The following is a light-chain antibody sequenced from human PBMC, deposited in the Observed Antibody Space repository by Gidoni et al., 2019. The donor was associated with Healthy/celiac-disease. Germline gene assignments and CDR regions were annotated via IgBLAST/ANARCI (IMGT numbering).Light chain of an antibody. CDR2: SNN. V-gene: IGLV1-44*01. CDR1: SSTIGSNS. CDR3: AAWDDSLNGVV. J-gene: IGLJ2*01. Sequence: QSVLTQPPSASGTPGQRVTISCSGSSSTIGSNSVHWYQQVPGTAPKPLIYSNNQRPSGVPDRFSGSKSGTSASLAISGLQSEDEADYYCAAWDDSLNGVVFGGGTKLTVL.